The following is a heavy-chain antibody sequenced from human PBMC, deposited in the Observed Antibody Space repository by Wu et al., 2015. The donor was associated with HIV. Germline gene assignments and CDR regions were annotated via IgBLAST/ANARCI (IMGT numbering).Heavy chain of an antibody. V-gene: IGHV1-2*02. J-gene: IGHJ4*02. D-gene: IGHD2-21*01. CDR3: ARERVETFVVLSGFYFEF. Sequence: QVQLVQSGAEVKKPGASVKVSCKTSGYTFTDYYVYWVRQAPGQGPEWMGWINPHSGNIKYAQNFQDRVTMTRDTSISTAYMELRRLGSDDTAVYYCARERVETFVVLSGFYFEFWGQGTLVTVSS. CDR2: INPHSGNI. CDR1: GYTFTDYY.